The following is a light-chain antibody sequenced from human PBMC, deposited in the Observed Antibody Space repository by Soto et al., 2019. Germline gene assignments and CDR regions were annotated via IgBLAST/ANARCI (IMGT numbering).Light chain of an antibody. J-gene: IGKJ1*01. CDR1: QSVSSN. Sequence: EIVMTQSPATLSVSPGETATLSCRASQSVSSNLAWYQQKPGQAPRLLIYGASTRATDIPARFSGSGSGTEFTLTISSLQSEDFAVYYCQQYNNFWTXG. CDR2: GAS. V-gene: IGKV3-15*01. CDR3: QQYNNFWT.